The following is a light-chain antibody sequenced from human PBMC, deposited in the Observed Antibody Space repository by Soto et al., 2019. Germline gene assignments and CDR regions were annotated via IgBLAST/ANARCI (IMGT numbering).Light chain of an antibody. V-gene: IGKV3-11*01. CDR3: QQRYNWPGT. J-gene: IGKJ1*01. CDR2: DAS. CDR1: QSVGSY. Sequence: DTVLTQSPATLSLSSGERAPLSCRASQSVGSYLAWYQHKPGQPPTLLIYDASNRATGIPAMFSGSGSGTDFTLTISSLEPEDFAVYYCQQRYNWPGTFGQGTKVELK.